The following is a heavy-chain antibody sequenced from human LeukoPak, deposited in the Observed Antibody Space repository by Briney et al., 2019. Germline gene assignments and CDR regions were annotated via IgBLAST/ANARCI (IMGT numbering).Heavy chain of an antibody. CDR1: GGSISSGSYY. Sequence: PSQTVSLTCTVSGGSISSGSYYRSWIRQPAGKGLEWIGRIYTSGSTNYNPSLKSRVTISVDTSKNQFSLKLSSVTAADTAVYYCASSTMVVTPLSDHIDYWGQGTLVTVSS. CDR2: IYTSGST. CDR3: ASSTMVVTPLSDHIDY. J-gene: IGHJ4*02. D-gene: IGHD4-23*01. V-gene: IGHV4-61*02.